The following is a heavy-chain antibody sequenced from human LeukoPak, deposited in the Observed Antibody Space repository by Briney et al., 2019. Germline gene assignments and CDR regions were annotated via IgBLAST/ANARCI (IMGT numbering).Heavy chain of an antibody. CDR3: ASHKKRGSSWLDY. Sequence: GGSLRLSCAASGFTFSSYAMSWVRQAPGEGLEWVSYISSSGSTIYYADSVKGRFTISRDNAKNSLYLQMNSLRAEDTAVYYCASHKKRGSSWLDYWGQGTLVTVSS. V-gene: IGHV3-48*04. CDR1: GFTFSSYA. CDR2: ISSSGSTI. J-gene: IGHJ4*02. D-gene: IGHD6-13*01.